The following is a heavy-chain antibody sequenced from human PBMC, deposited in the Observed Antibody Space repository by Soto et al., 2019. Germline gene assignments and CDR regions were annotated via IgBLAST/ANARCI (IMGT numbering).Heavy chain of an antibody. D-gene: IGHD3-3*01. CDR1: GGSFSGYY. CDR2: INHSGST. J-gene: IGHJ5*02. CDR3: ARGPHVLRFLEWLCWFDP. Sequence: SETLSLTCAVYGGSFSGYYWSWIRQPPGKGLEWIGEINHSGSTNYNPSLKSRVTISVDTSKNQFSLKLSSVTAADTAVYYCARGPHVLRFLEWLCWFDPWGQGTLVTVSS. V-gene: IGHV4-34*01.